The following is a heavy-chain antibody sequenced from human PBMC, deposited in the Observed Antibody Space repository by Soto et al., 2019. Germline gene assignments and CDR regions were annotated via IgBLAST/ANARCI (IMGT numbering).Heavy chain of an antibody. J-gene: IGHJ4*02. D-gene: IGHD6-13*01. V-gene: IGHV4-34*01. CDR2: VNHSGST. CDR1: GGSFSVYY. CDR3: ASKRRIAAAGLDY. Sequence: SETLSLTCAVYGGSFSVYYWSWIRQPPGKGLEWIGEVNHSGSTNYNPSLKSRVTISVDTSKNQFSLKLSSVTAADTAVYYCASKRRIAAAGLDYWGQGTLVTVSS.